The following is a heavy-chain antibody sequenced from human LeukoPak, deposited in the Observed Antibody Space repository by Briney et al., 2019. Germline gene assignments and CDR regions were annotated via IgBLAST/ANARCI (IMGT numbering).Heavy chain of an antibody. CDR1: GYTFTGYY. Sequence: ASVKVSCKASGYTFTGYYMHWVRQAPGQGLEWMGWINPNSGGTNYAQKFQGRVTMTRDTSISTAYMELSRLRSDDTAVYYCAREWGITGAVKGYWGQGTLVTVSS. D-gene: IGHD6-19*01. CDR3: AREWGITGAVKGY. CDR2: INPNSGGT. V-gene: IGHV1-2*02. J-gene: IGHJ4*02.